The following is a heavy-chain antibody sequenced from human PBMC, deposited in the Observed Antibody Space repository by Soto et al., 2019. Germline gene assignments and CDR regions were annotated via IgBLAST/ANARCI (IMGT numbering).Heavy chain of an antibody. J-gene: IGHJ6*02. D-gene: IGHD6-19*01. CDR3: VKDGSSGWPYFDDMDV. V-gene: IGHV3-30*18. Sequence: GGSLRLSCAASGFTSSSYGMHWVRQAPGKGLEWVAVILYDGSKKYYADSVKGRFTISRDNSKNTLYLQMSSLRAEDTALYYCVKDGSSGWPYFDDMDVWGQGTTVTVSS. CDR1: GFTSSSYG. CDR2: ILYDGSKK.